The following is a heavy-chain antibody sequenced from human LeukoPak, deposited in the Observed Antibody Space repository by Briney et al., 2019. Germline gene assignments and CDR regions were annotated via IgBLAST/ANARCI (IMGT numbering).Heavy chain of an antibody. J-gene: IGHJ6*03. V-gene: IGHV4-31*03. CDR1: GGSISSGGYY. Sequence: PSQTLSPTCTVSGGSISSGGYYWGWIRQHPGKGLEWIGYIYYSGSTYYNPSLKSRVTISVDTSKNQFSLKLSSVTAADTAVYYCARGRKCSSTSCYPDYYYYYMDVWGKGTTVTVSS. CDR2: IYYSGST. CDR3: ARGRKCSSTSCYPDYYYYYMDV. D-gene: IGHD2-2*01.